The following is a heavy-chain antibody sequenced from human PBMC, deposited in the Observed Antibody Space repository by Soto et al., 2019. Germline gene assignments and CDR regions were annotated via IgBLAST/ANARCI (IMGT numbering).Heavy chain of an antibody. D-gene: IGHD6-6*01. Sequence: SETLSLTCGVYGWSSSGYYWSWIRQPPGKGLEWIGEINDSGSINYNPSLKSRVTMSVDMSKNQFSLKLTSVAAADTAVYYCARGLYSSSPRYWGQGTLVTVSS. CDR3: ARGLYSSSPRY. CDR1: GWSSSGYY. CDR2: INDSGSI. V-gene: IGHV4-34*01. J-gene: IGHJ4*02.